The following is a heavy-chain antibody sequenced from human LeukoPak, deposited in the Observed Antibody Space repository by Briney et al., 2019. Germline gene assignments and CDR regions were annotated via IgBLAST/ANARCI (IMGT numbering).Heavy chain of an antibody. D-gene: IGHD5-12*01. CDR3: ARGIRGSDPDY. J-gene: IGHJ4*02. V-gene: IGHV3-11*01. CDR1: GFTFSDYY. Sequence: PGRSLRLSCAASGFTFSDYYMTWIRQAPGKGLEWVSYISSTDTTYYADSVKGRFTVSRDNAKNSLFLQMHSLRAEDTAVYYCARGIRGSDPDYWGQGTLLTVSS. CDR2: ISSTDTT.